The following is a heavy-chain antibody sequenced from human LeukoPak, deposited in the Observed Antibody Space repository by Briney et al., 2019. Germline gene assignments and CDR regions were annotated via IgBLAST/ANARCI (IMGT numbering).Heavy chain of an antibody. Sequence: QTGGSLRLSCAASGFTFSSYSMNWVRQAPGKGLEWVSYISSSSSTIYYADSVKGRFTISRDNAKNSLYLQMNSLRAEDTAVYYCARAPNYDFWSGYLRDPRYFDYWGQGTLVTVSS. V-gene: IGHV3-48*01. CDR1: GFTFSSYS. CDR2: ISSSSSTI. J-gene: IGHJ4*02. CDR3: ARAPNYDFWSGYLRDPRYFDY. D-gene: IGHD3-3*01.